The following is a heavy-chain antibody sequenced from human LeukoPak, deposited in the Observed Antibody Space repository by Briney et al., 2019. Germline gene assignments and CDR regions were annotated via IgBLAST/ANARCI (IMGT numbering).Heavy chain of an antibody. CDR3: ASPPYSSSRGFDY. J-gene: IGHJ4*02. D-gene: IGHD6-6*01. V-gene: IGHV3-30-3*01. Sequence: RSGRSLRLSCAASGFTFSSYAMHWVRQAPGKGLEWVAVISYDGSNKYYADSVKGRFTISRDNSKNTLYLQMNSLRAEDTAVYYCASPPYSSSRGFDYWGQGTLVTVSS. CDR1: GFTFSSYA. CDR2: ISYDGSNK.